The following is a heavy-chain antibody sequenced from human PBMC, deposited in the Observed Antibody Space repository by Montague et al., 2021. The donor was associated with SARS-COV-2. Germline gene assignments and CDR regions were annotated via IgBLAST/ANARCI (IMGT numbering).Heavy chain of an antibody. V-gene: IGHV4-39*01. CDR1: GGSISSSSYY. Sequence: SETLSLTCTVSGGSISSSSYYWGWIRQPSGKGLEWIGSIYYSGSTYYNPSLKSRVAISVDTSKNQLSLKLSSVTAADTAVYYCARFPTSYYYYSNAAPATPDAFDIWGRGTMVTVSS. CDR3: ARFPTSYYYYSNAAPATPDAFDI. D-gene: IGHD3-22*01. CDR2: IYYSGST. J-gene: IGHJ3*02.